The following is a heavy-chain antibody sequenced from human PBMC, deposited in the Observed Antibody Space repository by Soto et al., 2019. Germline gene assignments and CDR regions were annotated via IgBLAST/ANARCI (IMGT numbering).Heavy chain of an antibody. V-gene: IGHV4-4*02. J-gene: IGHJ4*02. CDR1: GASISSSDW. Sequence: QVQLQESGPGLVMPSGTLSLTCAVSGASISSSDWWNWVRQPPGKGLEWIGEIYHGGTTIYNPSLNSRVSISIDESKNHFPLKLTSVTAADTAVYYCARDFKAPNDAWAFDYWGQGILVTVSS. CDR3: ARDFKAPNDAWAFDY. D-gene: IGHD3-16*01. CDR2: IYHGGTT.